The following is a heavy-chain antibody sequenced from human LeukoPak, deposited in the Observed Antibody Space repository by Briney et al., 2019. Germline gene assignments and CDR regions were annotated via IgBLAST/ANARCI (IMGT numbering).Heavy chain of an antibody. CDR1: GDXISSGDYY. Sequence: SQTLSLTCTVSGDXISSGDYYCSCIRQHPGEGLEWIGYIYYSGSTYYNPSLKSRVTISVDTSKNQFSLQLSSVTAADTAVYYCARRNYGSGDNNWFDPWGQGTLVTVSS. J-gene: IGHJ5*02. CDR3: ARRNYGSGDNNWFDP. D-gene: IGHD3-10*01. V-gene: IGHV4-31*03. CDR2: IYYSGST.